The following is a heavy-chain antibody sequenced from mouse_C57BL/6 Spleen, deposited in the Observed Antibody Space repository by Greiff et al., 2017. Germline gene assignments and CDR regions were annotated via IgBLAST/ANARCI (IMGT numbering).Heavy chain of an antibody. J-gene: IGHJ2*01. V-gene: IGHV1-5*01. D-gene: IGHD1-1*01. Sequence: VQLQQSGTVLARPGASVKMSCKTSGYTFTSYWMHWVKQRPGQGLEWIGAIYPGNSDTSYNQKFKGKAKLTAVTSASTAYMELSSLTNEDSAVYYCTRGDGSGYYFDYWGQGTTRTVSS. CDR2: IYPGNSDT. CDR1: GYTFTSYW. CDR3: TRGDGSGYYFDY.